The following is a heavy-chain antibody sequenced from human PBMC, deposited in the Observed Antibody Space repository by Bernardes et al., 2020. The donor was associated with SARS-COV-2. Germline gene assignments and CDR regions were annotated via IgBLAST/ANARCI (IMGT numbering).Heavy chain of an antibody. CDR3: ARDPGRSSWDDAFDV. Sequence: ASMKVSCKASGYTFSTYDVSWVRQAPGQGLEWMGWISGYNGNTDYAQKFQGRVTMTRDISTSTAYLELRSLRSDDTALYFCARDPGRSSWDDAFDVWGQGTMVTVSS. V-gene: IGHV1-18*04. CDR1: GYTFSTYD. D-gene: IGHD6-13*01. J-gene: IGHJ3*01. CDR2: ISGYNGNT.